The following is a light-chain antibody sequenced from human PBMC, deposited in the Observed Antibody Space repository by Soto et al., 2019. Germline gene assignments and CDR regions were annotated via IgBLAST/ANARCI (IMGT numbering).Light chain of an antibody. J-gene: IGKJ1*01. Sequence: VLTQSPGTLSLSPGERTTLSCRASQSVSSSFLAWYQQKPGQAPRLLIYGASSRATGIPDRFSGSGSGTDFTLTISRLEPEDFAVYFCQQYGSSPQTFGQGTKVDIK. V-gene: IGKV3-20*01. CDR1: QSVSSSF. CDR2: GAS. CDR3: QQYGSSPQT.